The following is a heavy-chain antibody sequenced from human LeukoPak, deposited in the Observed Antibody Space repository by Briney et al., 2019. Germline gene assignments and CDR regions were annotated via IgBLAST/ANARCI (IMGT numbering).Heavy chain of an antibody. CDR3: VRGGYCSGTSCAHYDGMDV. V-gene: IGHV3-33*01. D-gene: IGHD2-2*01. CDR2: IWYDGSHT. CDR1: GFSFSSYG. Sequence: GGSLRLSCAASGFSFSSYGMRWVRQAPGKGLEWVGDIWYDGSHTYYADSVKGRFTISRDNSMNTLYLQMNSLRGEDAAVYYCVRGGYCSGTSCAHYDGMDVWGQGTTVTVSS. J-gene: IGHJ6*02.